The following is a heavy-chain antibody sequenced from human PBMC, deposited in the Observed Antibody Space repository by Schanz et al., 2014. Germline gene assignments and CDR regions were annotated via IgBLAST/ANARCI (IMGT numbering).Heavy chain of an antibody. D-gene: IGHD3-22*01. V-gene: IGHV1-69*04. CDR3: ARDYYDSSGYYDSDY. CDR1: GGTFSSYA. Sequence: QVQLVQSGAEVKKPGSPVKVSCKSSGGTFSSYAISWVRQAPGQGLEWMGRIIPILGIATYAQKFQGRLTITADKSTSTAYMELSSLRSEDTAMYYCARDYYDSSGYYDSDYWGQGTLVTVSS. J-gene: IGHJ4*02. CDR2: IIPILGIA.